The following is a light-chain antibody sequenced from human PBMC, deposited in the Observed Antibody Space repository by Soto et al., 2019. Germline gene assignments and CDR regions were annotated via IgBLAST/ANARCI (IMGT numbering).Light chain of an antibody. CDR1: NIGSKS. CDR2: DDT. J-gene: IGLJ1*01. Sequence: SYALTQPHSESVAPGQTASIACGGDNIGSKSVNWYQQRPGQAPVVVVYDDTDRPTGIPERFSASNSGNTATLTISRVEAGDEADYYCQVWDGRSFQGVFGPGTKVTVL. V-gene: IGLV3-21*02. CDR3: QVWDGRSFQGV.